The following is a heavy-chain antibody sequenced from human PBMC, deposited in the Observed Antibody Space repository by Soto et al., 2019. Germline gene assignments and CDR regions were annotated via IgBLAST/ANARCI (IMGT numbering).Heavy chain of an antibody. J-gene: IGHJ5*02. V-gene: IGHV1-69*13. CDR3: ARGAIFGVLRGQFNYNWFDP. D-gene: IGHD3-3*01. CDR2: IIPIFGTA. Sequence: GASVKVSCKASGGTFSSYAISWVRQAPGQGLEWMGGIIPIFGTANYAQKFQGRVTITADESTSTAYMELSSLRSEDTAVYYCARGAIFGVLRGQFNYNWFDPWGQGTLVTVSS. CDR1: GGTFSSYA.